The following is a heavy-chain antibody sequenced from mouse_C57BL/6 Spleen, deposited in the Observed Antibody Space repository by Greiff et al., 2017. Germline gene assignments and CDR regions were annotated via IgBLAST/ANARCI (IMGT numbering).Heavy chain of an antibody. CDR2: IWSGGST. Sequence: QVQLQQSGPGLVQPSQSLSITCTVSGFSLTSYGVHWVRQSPGKGPEWLGVIWSGGSTDYNAAFISSLSISKDNSKSQVFCKMNSLQADDTAIYYCASYYGNFGGYFDVWGTGTTVTVSS. CDR1: GFSLTSYG. CDR3: ASYYGNFGGYFDV. D-gene: IGHD2-1*01. V-gene: IGHV2-2*01. J-gene: IGHJ1*03.